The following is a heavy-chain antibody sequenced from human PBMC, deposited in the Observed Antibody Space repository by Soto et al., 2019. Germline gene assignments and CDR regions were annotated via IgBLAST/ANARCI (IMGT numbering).Heavy chain of an antibody. V-gene: IGHV4-39*02. D-gene: IGHD6-6*01. CDR3: ARRGLPARPGVYYCMDV. CDR2: IYYTGTS. J-gene: IGHJ6*02. CDR1: GGSIRTSSYY. Sequence: SETLSLTCTVSGGSIRTSSYYWGWIHQPPGKGLEWIGSIYYTGTSYYNPSLKSRVTISVDTSRNHFSLNLTSVTAADTATYFCARRGLPARPGVYYCMDVWGHGTAVTVSS.